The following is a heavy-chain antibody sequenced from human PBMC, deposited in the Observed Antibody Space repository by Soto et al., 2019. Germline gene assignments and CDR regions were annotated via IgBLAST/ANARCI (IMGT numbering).Heavy chain of an antibody. CDR3: ARAGQLSWGALYI. V-gene: IGHV3-33*01. CDR1: GFTFSSYG. D-gene: IGHD6-13*01. Sequence: QVQLVESGGGVVQPGRSLRLSCAASGFTFSSYGMHWVRQAPGKGLEWVAVIWYDGSNKYYADSVNRRFTISRDNSTNTLYVQMTSMRAEEAAVDYWARAGQLSWGALYIWGQGTIVTVSS. J-gene: IGHJ3*02. CDR2: IWYDGSNK.